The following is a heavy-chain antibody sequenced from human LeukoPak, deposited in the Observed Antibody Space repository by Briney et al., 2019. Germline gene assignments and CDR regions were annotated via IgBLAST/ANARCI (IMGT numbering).Heavy chain of an antibody. CDR3: VKRVDTASGYFAL. D-gene: IGHD5-18*01. CDR1: GFSFSNLG. V-gene: IGHV3-64D*06. Sequence: PGGSLRLSCAASGFSFSNLGMSWVRQAPGKGLEHVSAISSNGGSTDYADSVKGRFTISRDNSKNTLYLQMNSLRAEDTAVYYCVKRVDTASGYFALWGRGTLVTVSS. CDR2: ISSNGGST. J-gene: IGHJ2*01.